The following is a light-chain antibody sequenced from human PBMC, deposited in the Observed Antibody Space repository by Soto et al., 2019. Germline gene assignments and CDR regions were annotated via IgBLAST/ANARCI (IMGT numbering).Light chain of an antibody. CDR2: GAS. CDR3: QQYNDWPPKHT. J-gene: IGKJ2*01. CDR1: QSVSSN. Sequence: EIVMTQSPATLSVSPGERATLSCRASQSVSSNLAWYQQKPGQAPRLLIYGASTRATGIPARFSGSGSGTDFTLTINSLQSEDFAVYYCQQYNDWPPKHTFGQGTKLEIK. V-gene: IGKV3-15*01.